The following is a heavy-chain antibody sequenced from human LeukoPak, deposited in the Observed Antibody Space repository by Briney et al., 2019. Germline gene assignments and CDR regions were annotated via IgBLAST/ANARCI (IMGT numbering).Heavy chain of an antibody. CDR3: AKEGRSLQTY. CDR2: IKPDGSAE. Sequence: GGSLRLSCATSGFTFSSNWMSWVRHVPGRGLDWVANIKPDGSAEYYAASVKGRFTVSRDNAKNSLYLQMNSLRVEDTAVYYCAKEGRSLQTYWGQGTLVTVSS. J-gene: IGHJ4*02. CDR1: GFTFSSNW. D-gene: IGHD5-24*01. V-gene: IGHV3-7*01.